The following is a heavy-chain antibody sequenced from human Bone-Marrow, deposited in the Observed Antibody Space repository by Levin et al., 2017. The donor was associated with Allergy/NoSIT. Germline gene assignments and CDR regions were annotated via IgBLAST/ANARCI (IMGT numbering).Heavy chain of an antibody. D-gene: IGHD3-3*01. J-gene: IGHJ2*01. Sequence: SLKISCEASGFTFVDYGMHWVRQAPGKGLEWVSGISWSSGSIGYADAVKGRFIISRDNGKNSLYLEMNSLTTEDTAFYYCVKGRGRSVLFWNFDLWGRGTLVTVSS. CDR3: VKGRGRSVLFWNFDL. V-gene: IGHV3-9*01. CDR2: ISWSSGSI. CDR1: GFTFVDYG.